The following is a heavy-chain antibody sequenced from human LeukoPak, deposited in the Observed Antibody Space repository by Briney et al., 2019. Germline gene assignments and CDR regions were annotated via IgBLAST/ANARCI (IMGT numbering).Heavy chain of an antibody. CDR2: INTSGGTT. CDR3: AKGLISTWYDY. J-gene: IGHJ4*02. V-gene: IGHV3-23*01. CDR1: GFTFSSYA. D-gene: IGHD6-13*01. Sequence: GGSLRLSCAASGFTFSSYAMSWVRQAPGRGLEWVSVINTSGGTTYYADSVKGRLTISRDNSKNTLFLQMNSLRAEDTAVYYCAKGLISTWYDYWGQGTLVTVSS.